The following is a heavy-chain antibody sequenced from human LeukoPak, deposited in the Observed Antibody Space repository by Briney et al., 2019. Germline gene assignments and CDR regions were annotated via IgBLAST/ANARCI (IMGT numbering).Heavy chain of an antibody. CDR3: AREWQYQFDY. CDR1: GGSITNANYY. V-gene: IGHV4-39*07. J-gene: IGHJ4*02. CDR2: VYHSGIT. D-gene: IGHD4-11*01. Sequence: SETLSLTCTVSGGSITNANYYWAWIRQPPGEGLEWIGSVYHSGITYYTPSLKSRVSISVDTSKNQHSLKVTSVTAADTAVYYCAREWQYQFDYWGQGSLVTVSS.